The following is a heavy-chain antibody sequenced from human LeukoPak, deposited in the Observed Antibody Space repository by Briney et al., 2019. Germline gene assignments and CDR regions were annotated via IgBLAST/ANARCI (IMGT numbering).Heavy chain of an antibody. Sequence: GGSLRLSCAASGFTFSSYGMIWVRQAPGKGLEWVSSISTASYVYYADSLKGRVTISRDNAKNSLYLQLNSPRVEDTAMYHCARINDYSSDSRLFFDYWGQGTLVTVSS. CDR2: ISTASYV. J-gene: IGHJ4*02. V-gene: IGHV3-21*01. CDR3: ARINDYSSDSRLFFDY. D-gene: IGHD4-11*01. CDR1: GFTFSSYG.